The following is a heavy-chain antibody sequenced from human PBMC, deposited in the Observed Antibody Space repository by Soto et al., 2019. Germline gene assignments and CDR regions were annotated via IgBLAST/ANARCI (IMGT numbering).Heavy chain of an antibody. CDR3: ARALYFHASRAPFDS. V-gene: IGHV1-2*02. CDR1: GYTCTDLY. J-gene: IGHJ4*01. CDR2: INPNSGGT. Sequence: ASVKVSCKTSGYTCTDLYIHWVRQAPGQGLEWLGWINPNSGGTNYAQKFQGRVTMTTDTSIRTAYMELSRLRSDDTAVYHCARALYFHASRAPFDSWGHGTMVTVSX. D-gene: IGHD2-2*01.